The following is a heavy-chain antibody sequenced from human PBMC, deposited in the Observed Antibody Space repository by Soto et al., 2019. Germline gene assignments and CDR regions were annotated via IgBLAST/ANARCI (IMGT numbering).Heavy chain of an antibody. J-gene: IGHJ5*02. CDR3: AKDFCSSTSCPFDP. CDR1: GFTFSSHG. V-gene: IGHV3-30*18. CDR2: ISYDGSAK. D-gene: IGHD2-2*01. Sequence: GGSLRLSCAASGFTFSSHGMHWVRQGPGKGLEGVAVISYDGSAKYYADSVKGRFTIPKDNSKNTLYLQMNSRRAEDTAVYYCAKDFCSSTSCPFDPWGQGTLVTVSS.